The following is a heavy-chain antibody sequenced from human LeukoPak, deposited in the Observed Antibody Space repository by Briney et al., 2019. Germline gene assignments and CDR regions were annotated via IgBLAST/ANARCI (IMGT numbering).Heavy chain of an antibody. V-gene: IGHV5-10-1*01. CDR2: IDPSDSYT. J-gene: IGHJ3*02. Sequence: GESLKISCKGSGYSFTSYWISWVRQMPGKGLEWMGRIDPSDSYTDYSPSFQGHVTISADKSISTAYLQWSSLKASDTAMYYRARRVTMVRGTHDAFDIWGQGTMVTVSS. D-gene: IGHD3-10*01. CDR3: ARRVTMVRGTHDAFDI. CDR1: GYSFTSYW.